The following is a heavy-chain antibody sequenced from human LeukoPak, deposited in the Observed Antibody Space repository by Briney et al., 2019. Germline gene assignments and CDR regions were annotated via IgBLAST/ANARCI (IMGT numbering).Heavy chain of an antibody. CDR2: INSDGSRI. D-gene: IGHD2-2*01. J-gene: IGHJ5*01. CDR1: GFTFSNFY. CDR3: ARVETCSDTSCYSVLDS. Sequence: GGSLRLSCAASGFTFSNFYMHWVRQVPGKGLVWVSRINSDGSRIDYADSVKGRFTISRDNAKNTLYLQLNSLRAEDTAVYFCARVETCSDTSCYSVLDSWGHGTLVTVSS. V-gene: IGHV3-74*01.